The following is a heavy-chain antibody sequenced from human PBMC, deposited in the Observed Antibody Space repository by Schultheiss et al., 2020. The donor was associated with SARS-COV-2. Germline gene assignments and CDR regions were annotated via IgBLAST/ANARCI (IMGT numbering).Heavy chain of an antibody. V-gene: IGHV4-61*02. J-gene: IGHJ4*02. CDR2: IYTSGST. CDR3: ARDGYSGGGCFDY. Sequence: LRLSCTVSGGSISSGGYYWSWIRQPAGKGLEWIGRIYTSGSTNYNPSLKSRVTISVDTSKNQFSLKLSSVTAADTAVYYCARDGYSGGGCFDYWGQGSLVTVSS. D-gene: IGHD2-21*02. CDR1: GGSISSGGYY.